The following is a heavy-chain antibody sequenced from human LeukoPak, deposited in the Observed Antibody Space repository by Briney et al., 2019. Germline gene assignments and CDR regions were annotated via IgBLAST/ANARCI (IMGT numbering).Heavy chain of an antibody. V-gene: IGHV1-2*02. CDR2: INPNSGGT. J-gene: IGHJ6*03. D-gene: IGHD4-17*01. Sequence: ASVKVSCKASGYTFTGYYMHWVRQAPGQGLEWMGWINPNSGGTNYAQKFQGRVTMTRDTSISTAYMELSRLRSDDTAVYYCARDSGYHGDYESYYYYYYMDVWGKGTTVTVSS. CDR3: ARDSGYHGDYESYYYYYYMDV. CDR1: GYTFTGYY.